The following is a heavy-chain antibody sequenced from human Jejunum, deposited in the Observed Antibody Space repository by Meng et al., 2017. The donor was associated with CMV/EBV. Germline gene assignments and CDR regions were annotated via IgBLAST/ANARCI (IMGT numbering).Heavy chain of an antibody. Sequence: SGFPFGRYALSWVRQPPGTGLEWVSTIRGSTDNTFYADSVKGRFTISKDNSKNILYLQMNSLRAEDTALYYCTKKAQYGDYTQWFDPWGRGTLVTVSS. V-gene: IGHV3-23*01. J-gene: IGHJ5*02. CDR2: IRGSTDNT. CDR3: TKKAQYGDYTQWFDP. CDR1: GFPFGRYA. D-gene: IGHD4-17*01.